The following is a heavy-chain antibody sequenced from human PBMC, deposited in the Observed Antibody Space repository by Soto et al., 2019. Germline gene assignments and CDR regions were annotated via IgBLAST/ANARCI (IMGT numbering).Heavy chain of an antibody. V-gene: IGHV1-2*04. CDR3: AREYYGSGSYYRDYYYYGMDV. CDR1: GYTFTGYY. CDR2: INANRGGT. Sequence: QVPLVQSGAEVKKPGASVKVSCKASGYTFTGYYMHWVRQAPGQGLEWMGWINANRGGTNYAQKLQGWVTMTRDTSISRPYMELSGLWSDDTAVYYCAREYYGSGSYYRDYYYYGMDVWGQGTTVTVCS. J-gene: IGHJ6*02. D-gene: IGHD3-10*01.